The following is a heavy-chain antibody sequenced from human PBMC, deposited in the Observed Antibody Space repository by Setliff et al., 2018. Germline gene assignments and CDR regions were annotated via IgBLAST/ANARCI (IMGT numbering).Heavy chain of an antibody. CDR1: GYTFSDYY. J-gene: IGHJ3*01. Sequence: ASVKVSCKASGYTFSDYYMYWVRQAPGQGLEWMGWINPKSGGAHYAQKLRGRVTMSRETSISTDYMELSRLTSDDTAVYYCARGGIYNYVSSAYFDLWGQGSMVTVSS. CDR3: ARGGIYNYVSSAYFDL. V-gene: IGHV1-2*02. CDR2: INPKSGGA. D-gene: IGHD3-22*01.